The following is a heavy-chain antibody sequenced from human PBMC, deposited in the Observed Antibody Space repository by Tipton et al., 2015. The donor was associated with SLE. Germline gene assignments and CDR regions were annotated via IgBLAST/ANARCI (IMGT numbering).Heavy chain of an antibody. CDR1: GVSISNYY. CDR3: AKGRQKNYADHAY. V-gene: IGHV4-59*01. Sequence: TLSLTCYVTGVSISNYYWTWIRQSPGKGLEWIGNVYKNYNPSLESRVTISVDTSRNLFSLNLSSVTAADTAVYYCAKGRQKNYADHAYWGQGTLVTVSS. D-gene: IGHD4-17*01. CDR2: VYKN. J-gene: IGHJ4*02.